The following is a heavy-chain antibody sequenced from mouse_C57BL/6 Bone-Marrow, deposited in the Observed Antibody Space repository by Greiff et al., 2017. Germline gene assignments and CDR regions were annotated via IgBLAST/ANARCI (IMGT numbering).Heavy chain of an antibody. V-gene: IGHV1-47*01. D-gene: IGHD1-1*01. CDR2: FDPSDNYT. CDR3: ARCDSSYYVFDY. CDR1: GYTFTTYP. Sequence: QVQLQPPGAELVKPGASVKMSCKASGYTFTTYPIQWMKQSPGQGLEWIGDFDPSDNYTKYNQKFKGKATLTVDTSSSTVYLQLSRLTSEDSAVYYCARCDSSYYVFDYWGQGTLVTVSS. J-gene: IGHJ2*01.